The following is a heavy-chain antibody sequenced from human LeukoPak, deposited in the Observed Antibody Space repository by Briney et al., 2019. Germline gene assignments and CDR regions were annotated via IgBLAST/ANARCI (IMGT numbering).Heavy chain of an antibody. V-gene: IGHV3-48*01. Sequence: GGSLRLSCAASGFTFSSYGMHWVRQAPGKWLEWVSYIGSSGTPMYYADSVKGRFTISRDNAKNSLYVQMNSLRAEDTAVYYCARDRVVGYSYGYYYYMDVWGKGTTVTFSS. CDR2: IGSSGTPM. CDR3: ARDRVVGYSYGYYYYMDV. D-gene: IGHD5-18*01. CDR1: GFTFSSYG. J-gene: IGHJ6*03.